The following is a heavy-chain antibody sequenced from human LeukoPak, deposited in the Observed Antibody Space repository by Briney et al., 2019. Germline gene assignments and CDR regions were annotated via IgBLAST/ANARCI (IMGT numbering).Heavy chain of an antibody. Sequence: SETLSLTCTVSGGSISSYYWNWIRQPPGKGLEWIGEINQSGSTKYNPSLKSRVTISVDTSKNQFSLKLSSVTAADTAVYYCATMGSGSYFNFWGQGSLVTVSS. D-gene: IGHD1-26*01. J-gene: IGHJ4*02. CDR3: ATMGSGSYFNF. CDR1: GGSISSYY. CDR2: INQSGST. V-gene: IGHV4-34*01.